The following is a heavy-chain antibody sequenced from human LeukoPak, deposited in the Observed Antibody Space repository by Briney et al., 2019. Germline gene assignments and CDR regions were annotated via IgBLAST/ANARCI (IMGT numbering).Heavy chain of an antibody. CDR3: AKQSWGSTYYFDY. CDR1: GFSLSSYG. Sequence: GRSLRLSCAASGFSLSSYGMHWVRQAPVKGLEWVAVISYDGSNKYYADSMKGRFTISRDNSKNTLYLQMNSLRAEDTAVYYCAKQSWGSTYYFDYWGQGTLVTVSS. CDR2: ISYDGSNK. V-gene: IGHV3-30*18. J-gene: IGHJ4*02. D-gene: IGHD7-27*01.